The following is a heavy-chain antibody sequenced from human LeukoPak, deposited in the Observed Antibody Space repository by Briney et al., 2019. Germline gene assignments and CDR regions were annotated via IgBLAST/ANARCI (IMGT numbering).Heavy chain of an antibody. J-gene: IGHJ4*02. Sequence: SETLSLTCAVYGGSFSGYYWSWIRQPPGKGLEWIGEINHSGSTNYNPSLKSRVTISVDTSKNQFSLKLSSVTAADTAVYYCARTYYDSSGYYQTLPPYYFDHWGQGTLVSVSS. CDR3: ARTYYDSSGYYQTLPPYYFDH. D-gene: IGHD3-22*01. V-gene: IGHV4-34*01. CDR2: INHSGST. CDR1: GGSFSGYY.